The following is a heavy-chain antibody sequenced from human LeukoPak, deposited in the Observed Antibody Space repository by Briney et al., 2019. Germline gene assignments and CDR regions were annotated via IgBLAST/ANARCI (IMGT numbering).Heavy chain of an antibody. D-gene: IGHD4-17*01. Sequence: PGGSLRLSCAASGFAFSNYWMHWVRQGPGKGLVWVSRINSDGSSTTSADSVKGRFTISRDNAKNTLYLQMNSLRAEDTAVYYCAKGGATVIDYWGQGTPVTVSS. CDR3: AKGGATVIDY. CDR1: GFAFSNYW. V-gene: IGHV3-74*01. CDR2: INSDGSST. J-gene: IGHJ4*02.